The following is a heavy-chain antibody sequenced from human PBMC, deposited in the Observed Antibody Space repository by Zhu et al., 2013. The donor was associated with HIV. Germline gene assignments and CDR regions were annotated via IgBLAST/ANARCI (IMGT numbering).Heavy chain of an antibody. V-gene: IGHV1-69*01. J-gene: IGHJ6*02. CDR1: GGTFSSYA. Sequence: QVQLVQSGAEVKKPGSSVKVSCKASGGTFSSYAISWVRQAPGQGLEWMGGIIPIFGTANYAQKFQGRVTITADESTSTAYMELSSLRSEDTAVYYCARGTLVLGGVFRTYYGMDVWGQGTTVTVSS. CDR3: ARGTLVLGGVFRTYYGMDV. CDR2: IIPIFGTA. D-gene: IGHD2-8*02.